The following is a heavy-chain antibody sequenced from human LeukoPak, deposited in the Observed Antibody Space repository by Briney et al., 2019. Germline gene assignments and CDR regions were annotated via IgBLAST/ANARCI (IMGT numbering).Heavy chain of an antibody. J-gene: IGHJ4*02. CDR3: ARNADVTVASVTFDY. CDR1: GGSFSGYY. D-gene: IGHD6-19*01. CDR2: IYYSGST. Sequence: SETLSLTCAVYGGSFSGYYWGWIRQPPGKGLEWIGSIYYSGSTYYNPSLKSRVTISVDTSKNQFSLRVSFMTAADTAVYFCARNADVTVASVTFDYWGQGTLVTVSS. V-gene: IGHV4-39*01.